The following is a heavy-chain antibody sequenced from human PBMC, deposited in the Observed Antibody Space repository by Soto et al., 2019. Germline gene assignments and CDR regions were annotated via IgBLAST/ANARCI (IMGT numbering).Heavy chain of an antibody. CDR1: EFTSSSYS. J-gene: IGHJ6*02. Sequence: GGSLRLSCAASEFTSSSYSVHWVRQAPGKGLEWVAIISYDGGDKYYADSVKGRFSISRDNSRNTLYLQMDSLRAEDTAVYYCARGGPRSTYFYYGMDVWGQGTTVTVSS. D-gene: IGHD3-10*01. CDR2: ISYDGGDK. V-gene: IGHV3-30-3*01. CDR3: ARGGPRSTYFYYGMDV.